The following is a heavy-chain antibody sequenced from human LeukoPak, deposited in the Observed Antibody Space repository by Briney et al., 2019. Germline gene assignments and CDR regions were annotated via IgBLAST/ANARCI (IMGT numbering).Heavy chain of an antibody. Sequence: PGGSLRLSCAASGFTFSNAWMSWVRQAPGKGLEWVGRIKSKTDGGTTDYAAPVKGRFTISRDDSKNTLYLQMNSLKTEDTAVYYCTANYYGSGSYYNVARYWGQGTLVTVSS. CDR1: GFTFSNAW. CDR3: TANYYGSGSYYNVARY. CDR2: IKSKTDGGTT. D-gene: IGHD3-10*01. V-gene: IGHV3-15*01. J-gene: IGHJ4*02.